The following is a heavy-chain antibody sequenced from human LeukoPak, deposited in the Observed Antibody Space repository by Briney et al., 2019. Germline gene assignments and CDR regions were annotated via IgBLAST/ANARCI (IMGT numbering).Heavy chain of an antibody. J-gene: IGHJ4*02. CDR2: IYYSGST. CDR1: GGSISSYY. CDR3: ARAELELRGSYFDY. D-gene: IGHD1-7*01. Sequence: SETLSLTCTVSGGSISSYYWSWIRQPPGKGLEWIGYIYYSGSTNYNPSLKSRVTISVDTSKNQFSLKLSSVTAADTAVYYCARAELELRGSYFDYWGQGTLVTVSS. V-gene: IGHV4-59*01.